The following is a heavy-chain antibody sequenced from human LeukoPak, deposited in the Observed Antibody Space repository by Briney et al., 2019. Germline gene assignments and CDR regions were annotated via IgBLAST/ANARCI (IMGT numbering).Heavy chain of an antibody. J-gene: IGHJ3*02. CDR1: GFPFSSFW. D-gene: IGHD3-10*01. V-gene: IGHV3-74*01. Sequence: PGGSLRLSCAASGFPFSSFWMHWVRQAPGKGLVWVSRIKSDGSSTSYADSVKGRFTISRDNSKNTLYLQMNSLRAEDTAVYYCARDKPYYGSGSSYMSGAFDIWGQGTMVTVSS. CDR3: ARDKPYYGSGSSYMSGAFDI. CDR2: IKSDGSST.